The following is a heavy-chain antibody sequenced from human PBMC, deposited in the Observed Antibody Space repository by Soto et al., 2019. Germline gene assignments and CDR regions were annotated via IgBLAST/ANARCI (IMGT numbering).Heavy chain of an antibody. J-gene: IGHJ6*02. CDR2: IWYDGSNK. Sequence: QVQLVESGGGVVQPGRSLRLSCAASGFTFSSYGMHWVRQAPGKGLEWVAVIWYDGSNKYYADSVKGRFTISRDNSKNTLYLQMNSLRAEHTAVYYCARDLGYCSGGSCYSYGMDVWGQGTTVTVSS. V-gene: IGHV3-33*01. CDR3: ARDLGYCSGGSCYSYGMDV. D-gene: IGHD2-15*01. CDR1: GFTFSSYG.